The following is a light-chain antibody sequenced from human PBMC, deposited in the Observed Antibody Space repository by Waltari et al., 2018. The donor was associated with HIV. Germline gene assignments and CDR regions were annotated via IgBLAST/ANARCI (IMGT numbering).Light chain of an antibody. CDR3: SSYTSSSTVV. Sequence: QSALTQPASVSGSPGQSITISCTGTRSDVGSYNYVSWYQLHPGKAPTLMIYDVSNRPSGVSDRFAGSKSANTASLTISGLQAEDEAHYYCSSYTSSSTVVFGGGTKLTVL. J-gene: IGLJ2*01. V-gene: IGLV2-14*03. CDR2: DVS. CDR1: RSDVGSYNY.